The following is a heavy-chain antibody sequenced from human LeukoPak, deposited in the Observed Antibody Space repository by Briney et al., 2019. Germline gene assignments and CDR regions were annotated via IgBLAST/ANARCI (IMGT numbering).Heavy chain of an antibody. Sequence: GGSLRLSCAASGFTFSSYAMSWVRQAPGKGLEWVSAISGSGGSTYYADSVKGRFTISRDNSKNTLYLQMNSLRSDDTAVYYCARDRTTGTTPAIILRHWGQGTLVTVSS. CDR2: ISGSGGST. CDR1: GFTFSSYA. J-gene: IGHJ4*02. V-gene: IGHV3-23*01. D-gene: IGHD1-1*01. CDR3: ARDRTTGTTPAIILRH.